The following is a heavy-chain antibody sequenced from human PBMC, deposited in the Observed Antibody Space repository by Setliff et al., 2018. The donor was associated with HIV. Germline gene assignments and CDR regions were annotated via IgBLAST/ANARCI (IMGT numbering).Heavy chain of an antibody. D-gene: IGHD2-15*01. V-gene: IGHV1-69*13. CDR3: ARDIVMRAVTVDTYDI. CDR2: ILPFFDTA. J-gene: IGHJ3*02. CDR1: GGTFTRNC. Sequence: GASVKVSCKVSGGTFTRNCISWVRQAPGQGLEWMGGILPFFDTANYAQKFQGRVTITADESTSTVHMELSSLTSEDTAVYYCARDIVMRAVTVDTYDIWGQGTMVTVSS.